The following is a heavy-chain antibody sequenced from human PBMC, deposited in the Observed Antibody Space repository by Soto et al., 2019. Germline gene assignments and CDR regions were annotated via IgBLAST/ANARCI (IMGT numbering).Heavy chain of an antibody. CDR1: GFTFSSYE. Sequence: GGSLRLSCAASGFTFSSYEMNWVRQAPGKGLEWVSYISSSGSTIYYADSVKGRFTISRDNAKNSLYLQMNSLRAEDTAVYYCAGGGDYGDYKDGHYWGQGTLVTVSS. CDR3: AGGGDYGDYKDGHY. V-gene: IGHV3-48*03. J-gene: IGHJ4*02. CDR2: ISSSGSTI. D-gene: IGHD4-17*01.